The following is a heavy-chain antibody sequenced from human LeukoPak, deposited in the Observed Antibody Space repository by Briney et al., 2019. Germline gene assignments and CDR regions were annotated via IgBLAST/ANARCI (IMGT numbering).Heavy chain of an antibody. Sequence: GRSLRLSCAPSGFTFGTHTMHWVRQAPGKGLEWVAVIESDGRNKYYAESVRGRFTISRDNSRNTLYLQLDSLRSEDTAVYYCVRQSTGLDYWGQGTLVTVSS. J-gene: IGHJ4*02. D-gene: IGHD5/OR15-5a*01. CDR1: GFTFGTHT. CDR3: VRQSTGLDY. CDR2: IESDGRNK. V-gene: IGHV3-30*04.